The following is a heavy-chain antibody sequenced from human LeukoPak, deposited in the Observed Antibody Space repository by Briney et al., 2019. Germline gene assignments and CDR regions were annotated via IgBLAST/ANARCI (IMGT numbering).Heavy chain of an antibody. D-gene: IGHD3-3*01. J-gene: IGHJ3*02. CDR3: ARDQSITIFGVVIPGAAFDI. CDR2: IYYSGST. CDR1: GGSISSGDYY. Sequence: PSQTLSLTCTVSGGSISSGDYYWSWLRQSPGTGLEWLGYIYYSGSTYYNPSLKSRVTISVDTSKNQFSLKLSSVTAADTAVYYCARDQSITIFGVVIPGAAFDIWGQGTMVTVSS. V-gene: IGHV4-30-4*08.